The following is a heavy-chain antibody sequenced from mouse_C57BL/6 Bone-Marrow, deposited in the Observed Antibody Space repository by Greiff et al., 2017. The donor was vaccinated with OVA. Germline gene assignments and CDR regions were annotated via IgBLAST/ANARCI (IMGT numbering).Heavy chain of an antibody. D-gene: IGHD1-1*01. V-gene: IGHV1-64*01. CDR1: GYTFTSYW. J-gene: IGHJ4*01. CDR3: ARRGTTVVALYYYAMDY. Sequence: QVQLQQPGAELVKPGASVKLSCKASGYTFTSYWMHWVKQRPGQGLEWIGMIHPNSGSTNYNEKFKSKATLTVDKSSSTAYMQLSSLTSEDSAVYYCARRGTTVVALYYYAMDYWGKGTSVTVSS. CDR2: IHPNSGST.